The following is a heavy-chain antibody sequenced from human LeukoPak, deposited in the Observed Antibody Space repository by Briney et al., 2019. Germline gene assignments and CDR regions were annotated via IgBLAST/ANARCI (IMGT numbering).Heavy chain of an antibody. Sequence: SETLSLTCAVYGGSFSGYYWSWIRQPPGKVLEWIGEINHSGSTNYNPSLKSRVTISVDTSKNQFSLKLSSVTAADTAVYYCARGRRGYPNYYMDVWGKGTTVTVSS. D-gene: IGHD5-12*01. J-gene: IGHJ6*03. CDR2: INHSGST. CDR3: ARGRRGYPNYYMDV. V-gene: IGHV4-34*01. CDR1: GGSFSGYY.